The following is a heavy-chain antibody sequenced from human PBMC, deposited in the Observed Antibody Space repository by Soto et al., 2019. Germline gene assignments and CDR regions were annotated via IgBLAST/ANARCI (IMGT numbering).Heavy chain of an antibody. CDR2: IYYSGST. V-gene: IGHV4-39*01. D-gene: IGHD3-3*01. CDR1: GGSISSSSYY. J-gene: IGHJ6*02. Sequence: LSLTCTVSGGSISSSSYYWGWIRQPPGKGLEWIGSIYYSGSTYYNPSLKSRVIISVDTSKNQFSLKLSSVTAADTAVYYCARHSNGDTIFGVVITYGMDVWGQGTTVTVSS. CDR3: ARHSNGDTIFGVVITYGMDV.